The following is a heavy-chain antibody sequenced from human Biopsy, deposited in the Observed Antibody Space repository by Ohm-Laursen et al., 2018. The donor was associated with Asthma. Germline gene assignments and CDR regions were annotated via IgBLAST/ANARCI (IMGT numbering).Heavy chain of an antibody. Sequence: GSSVKVSCKTSGYTFNSVGITWVRQAPGQGLEWMGWISVYNGNTKVAQKLQDRVTMITDTSTSTDYMELRSLRSDDTAVYFCARAVDYSHYYGIDVWGQGNTVTVS. CDR3: ARAVDYSHYYGIDV. CDR1: GYTFNSVG. CDR2: ISVYNGNT. J-gene: IGHJ6*02. D-gene: IGHD3-10*01. V-gene: IGHV1-18*01.